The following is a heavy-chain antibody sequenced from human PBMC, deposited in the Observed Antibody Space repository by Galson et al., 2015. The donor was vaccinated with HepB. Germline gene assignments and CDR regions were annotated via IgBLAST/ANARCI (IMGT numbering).Heavy chain of an antibody. Sequence: SVKVSCKASGGTFSSYAISWVRQAPGQRLEWMGWINAGNGNTKYSQKFQGRVTITRDTSASTAYMELSSLRYEDTAVYYCARDLCKVAGPYYYYGMDVWGQGTTVTVSS. V-gene: IGHV1-3*01. CDR3: ARDLCKVAGPYYYYGMDV. CDR1: GGTFSSYA. CDR2: INAGNGNT. D-gene: IGHD6-19*01. J-gene: IGHJ6*02.